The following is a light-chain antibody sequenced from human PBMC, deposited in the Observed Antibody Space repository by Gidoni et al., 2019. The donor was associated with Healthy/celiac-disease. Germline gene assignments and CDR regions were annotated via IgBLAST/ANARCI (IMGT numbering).Light chain of an antibody. J-gene: IGLJ2*01. CDR2: EVS. Sequence: QSALTPPPSASAPAGQSVTISCTGTSSDVGGYNYFSSDQHHPGKAPKLMIYEVSKRPSGVPDRFSGSKSGNTAALTVSGLQAEEEADYYCSSYAGSNNYVVCGGGTKLTVL. CDR1: SSDVGGYNY. CDR3: SSYAGSNNYVV. V-gene: IGLV2-8*01.